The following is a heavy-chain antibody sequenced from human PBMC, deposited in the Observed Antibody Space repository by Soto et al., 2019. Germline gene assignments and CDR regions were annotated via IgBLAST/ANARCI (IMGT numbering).Heavy chain of an antibody. J-gene: IGHJ4*02. CDR3: ARTYYYDSSGPDY. CDR2: IYYSGST. D-gene: IGHD3-22*01. Sequence: QQPKKGLEWIGYIYYSGSTYYNPSLKSRVTISVDTSKNQFSLKLSSVTAADTAVYYCARTYYYDSSGPDYWGQGTLVTVSS. V-gene: IGHV4-31*02.